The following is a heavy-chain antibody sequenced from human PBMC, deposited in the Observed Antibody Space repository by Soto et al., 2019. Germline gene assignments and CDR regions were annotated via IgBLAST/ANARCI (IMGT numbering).Heavy chain of an antibody. V-gene: IGHV1-2*02. Sequence: RASVKVSCKASGYTFTGYYMHWVRQAPGQGLEWMGWINPNSGDTKYAQKFQGRVTMTRDTSTRTAYMEVSRLTSDDTAVYYCARSISTIGGRPDSWGQGTLVTVSS. J-gene: IGHJ4*02. CDR2: INPNSGDT. D-gene: IGHD6-6*01. CDR1: GYTFTGYY. CDR3: ARSISTIGGRPDS.